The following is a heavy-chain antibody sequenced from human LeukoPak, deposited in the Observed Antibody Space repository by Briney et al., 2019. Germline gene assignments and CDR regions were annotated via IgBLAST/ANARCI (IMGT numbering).Heavy chain of an antibody. D-gene: IGHD6-25*01. Sequence: SETLSLTCTVSGGSISSYYWSWIRQPAGKGLEWIGRIYTSGSTNYNPSLKSRVTMSVDPSKNQFSLKLSSVTAADTAVYYCARDARPSYYFYYYMDVWGKGTTVTVSS. CDR3: ARDARPSYYFYYYMDV. CDR1: GGSISSYY. J-gene: IGHJ6*03. CDR2: IYTSGST. V-gene: IGHV4-4*07.